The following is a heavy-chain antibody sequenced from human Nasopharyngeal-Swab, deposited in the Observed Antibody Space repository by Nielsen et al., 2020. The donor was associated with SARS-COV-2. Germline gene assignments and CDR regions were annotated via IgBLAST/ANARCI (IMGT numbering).Heavy chain of an antibody. CDR2: ISWNSGYI. CDR3: AKDWGSGTYRYSYMDV. CDR1: GFPFDDYA. D-gene: IGHD1-26*01. J-gene: IGHJ6*03. Sequence: SLKISCAASGFPFDDYAMHWVRQAPGKGLEWVSGISWNSGYIVYADSVKGRFTISRDNAKNSLYLQMNSLRTEDTALYYCAKDWGSGTYRYSYMDVWGKGTTVTVSS. V-gene: IGHV3-9*01.